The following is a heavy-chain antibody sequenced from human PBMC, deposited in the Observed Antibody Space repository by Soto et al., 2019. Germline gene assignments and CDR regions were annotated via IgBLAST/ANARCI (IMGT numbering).Heavy chain of an antibody. CDR1: GGSISSSSYY. J-gene: IGHJ6*03. CDR3: ARGMPEPGIYYYYYYMDV. CDR2: IYYSGST. D-gene: IGHD1-26*01. Sequence: QLQLQESGPGLVKPSETLSLTCTVSGGSISSSSYYWGWIRQPPGKGLEWIGSIYYSGSTYYNPTPRSRVIISADTSKNQFSLKLSSVTAAHTAVYYCARGMPEPGIYYYYYYMDVWGKGTTVTVSS. V-gene: IGHV4-39*01.